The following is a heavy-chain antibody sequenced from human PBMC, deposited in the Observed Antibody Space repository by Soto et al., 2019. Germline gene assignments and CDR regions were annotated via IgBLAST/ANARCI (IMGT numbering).Heavy chain of an antibody. CDR3: ARSAYYYGSGSYYNRAFDI. V-gene: IGHV4-31*03. Sequence: SETLSLTCTVSGGSISSGGYYLSWIRQHPGKGLEWIGYIYYSGSTYYNPSLKSRVTISVDTSKNQFSLKLSSVTAADTAVYYCARSAYYYGSGSYYNRAFDIWGQGTMVTVS. CDR2: IYYSGST. J-gene: IGHJ3*02. CDR1: GGSISSGGYY. D-gene: IGHD3-10*01.